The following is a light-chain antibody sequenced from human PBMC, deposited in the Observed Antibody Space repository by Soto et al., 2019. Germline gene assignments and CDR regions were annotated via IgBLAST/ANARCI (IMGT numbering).Light chain of an antibody. J-gene: IGKJ4*01. Sequence: DXQMTQSXSSVXASVGXRVSITCRASEGISNWLAWYQQKPGRAPKLLIYTGSSLQSGVPSRFSGTGSGTDFTFTISSLQPEDVATYYCQQANSFPRTFGGGTKVEIK. CDR3: QQANSFPRT. CDR2: TGS. V-gene: IGKV1-12*01. CDR1: EGISNW.